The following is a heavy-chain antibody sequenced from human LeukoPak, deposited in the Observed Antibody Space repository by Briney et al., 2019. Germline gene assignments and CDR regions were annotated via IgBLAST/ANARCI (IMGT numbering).Heavy chain of an antibody. CDR3: ARLYSSSSWNWFDP. Sequence: SETLSLTCTVSGGSISSYYWSWIRQPPGKGLEWIGYIYYSGSTNYNPSLKSRVTISVDTSKNQFSLKLSSVTAADTAVYYCARLYSSSSWNWFDPWGQGTLVTVSS. CDR1: GGSISSYY. CDR2: IYYSGST. D-gene: IGHD6-13*01. V-gene: IGHV4-59*12. J-gene: IGHJ5*02.